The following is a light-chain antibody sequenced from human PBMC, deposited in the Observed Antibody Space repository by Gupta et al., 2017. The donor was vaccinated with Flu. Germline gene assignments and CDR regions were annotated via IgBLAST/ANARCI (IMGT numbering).Light chain of an antibody. J-gene: IGLJ3*02. CDR2: DDS. Sequence: SYVLTQPPSASVAPGQTARLTCGGNNIGTKSVHWYQQKPGQAPVLVVYDDSERPSGIPERFSGSNSGNTATLTISRVEAGDEADYYCQVWDSSSHHRVFGGGTKLTVL. CDR1: NIGTKS. CDR3: QVWDSSSHHRV. V-gene: IGLV3-21*02.